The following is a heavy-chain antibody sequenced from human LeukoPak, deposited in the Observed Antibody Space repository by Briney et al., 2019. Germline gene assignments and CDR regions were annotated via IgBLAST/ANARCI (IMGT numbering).Heavy chain of an antibody. CDR1: GFTFSGHW. CDR2: INERGTDS. D-gene: IGHD3-10*01. Sequence: GGSLRLSCTASGFTFSGHWIHWVRQPPGMGLVWVSRINERGTDSMYAESVKGRFTISRDDAKNTVYLQMNSLRAEDTAVYYCVRAGQEWFGDLGFDSWGQGTLVTVSS. CDR3: VRAGQEWFGDLGFDS. V-gene: IGHV3-74*03. J-gene: IGHJ4*02.